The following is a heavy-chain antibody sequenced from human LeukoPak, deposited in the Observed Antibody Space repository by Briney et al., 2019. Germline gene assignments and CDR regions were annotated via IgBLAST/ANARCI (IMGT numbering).Heavy chain of an antibody. Sequence: SETLSLTCTVSGGSISSYYWSWIRQPPGKGLEWIGYIYYSGSTNYNPSLKSRVTISVDTSKNQFSLKLSSVTAADTAVYYCARPSVATKPWYAFDIWGQGTMVTVSS. D-gene: IGHD5-24*01. J-gene: IGHJ3*02. V-gene: IGHV4-59*08. CDR3: ARPSVATKPWYAFDI. CDR1: GGSISSYY. CDR2: IYYSGST.